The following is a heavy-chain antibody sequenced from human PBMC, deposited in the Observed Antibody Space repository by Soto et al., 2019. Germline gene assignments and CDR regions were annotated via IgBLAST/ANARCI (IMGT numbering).Heavy chain of an antibody. Sequence: PSETLSLTCTVSGGSISSSSYYWGWIRQPPGKGLEWIGSIYYSGSTYYNPSLKSRVTISVDTSKNQFSLKLSSVTAADTAVYYCARGFTFFGVVPLIIEPHYFDYWGQGTLVTVSS. D-gene: IGHD3-3*01. CDR3: ARGFTFFGVVPLIIEPHYFDY. V-gene: IGHV4-39*01. CDR2: IYYSGST. CDR1: GGSISSSSYY. J-gene: IGHJ4*02.